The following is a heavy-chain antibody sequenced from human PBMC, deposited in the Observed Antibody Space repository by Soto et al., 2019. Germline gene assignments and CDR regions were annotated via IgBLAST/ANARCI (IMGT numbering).Heavy chain of an antibody. V-gene: IGHV2-5*01. J-gene: IGHJ4*02. Sequence: SGPTLVKPTQTLTLTCTFSGFSLSTSGVGVGWIRQPPGKALEWLALIYWNDDKRYSPSLKSRLTITKDTSKNQVVLTMTNMDPVDTATYYCAHSRDLIAAETDQYYFDYWGQGTLVTVSS. CDR2: IYWNDDK. CDR1: GFSLSTSGVG. CDR3: AHSRDLIAAETDQYYFDY. D-gene: IGHD6-13*01.